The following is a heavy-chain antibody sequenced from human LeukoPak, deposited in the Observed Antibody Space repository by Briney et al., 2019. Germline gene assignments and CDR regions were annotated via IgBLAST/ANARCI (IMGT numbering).Heavy chain of an antibody. D-gene: IGHD2-2*01. CDR2: ISYTAST. CDR3: AVGYCSSTSCSDPYYFDY. J-gene: IGHJ4*02. CDR1: VVSISSYS. Sequence: SETLLLTCTLSVVSISSYSWSWICYPPLTCLPRFWSISYTASTTYNPSLKSRVTMSVDTSKNLFSLELSSVAAADTAVYYCAVGYCSSTSCSDPYYFDYWGQGTLVTVSS. V-gene: IGHV4-59*01.